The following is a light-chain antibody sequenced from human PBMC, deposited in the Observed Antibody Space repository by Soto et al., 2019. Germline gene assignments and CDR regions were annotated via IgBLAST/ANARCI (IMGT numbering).Light chain of an antibody. CDR3: QSYDSSLSAL. CDR1: SSNIGAGYD. Sequence: QAVVTQPPSVSGAPGQRVTISCTGSSSNIGAGYDVHWYQQLPGTAPKLLIYGNSNRPSGVPDRFSGSKSVTSASLAITGLQAEDEADYYCQSYDSSLSALFGGGTQLTVL. CDR2: GNS. J-gene: IGLJ7*01. V-gene: IGLV1-40*01.